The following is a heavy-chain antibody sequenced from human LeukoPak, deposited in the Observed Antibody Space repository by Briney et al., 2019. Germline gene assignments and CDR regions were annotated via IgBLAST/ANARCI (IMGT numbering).Heavy chain of an antibody. J-gene: IGHJ5*02. V-gene: IGHV6-1*01. CDR3: ARSYGSGINWFDP. Sequence: SQTLSLACAMYGDSVSSNSAAWNWIRQSPSRGLEWLGRTYYRSKWYNDYAVSVKSRITINPDTSKNQFSLQLNSVTPEDTAVYYCARSYGSGINWFDPWGQGTLVTVSS. D-gene: IGHD3-10*01. CDR1: GDSVSSNSAA. CDR2: TYYRSKWYN.